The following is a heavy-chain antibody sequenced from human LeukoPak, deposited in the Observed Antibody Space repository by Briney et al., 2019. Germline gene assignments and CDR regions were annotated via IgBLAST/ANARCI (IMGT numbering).Heavy chain of an antibody. CDR1: GYTFTSYG. CDR3: ARDGVAYCTNGVCYREVDNWFDP. CDR2: ISAYNGNT. J-gene: IGHJ5*02. Sequence: VASVTVSFKASGYTFTSYGISWVRQAPGQGLEWMGWISAYNGNTNYAQKLQGRVTMTTDTSTSTAYMELRSLRSDDTAVYYCARDGVAYCTNGVCYREVDNWFDPWGQGTLVTVSS. D-gene: IGHD2-8*01. V-gene: IGHV1-18*01.